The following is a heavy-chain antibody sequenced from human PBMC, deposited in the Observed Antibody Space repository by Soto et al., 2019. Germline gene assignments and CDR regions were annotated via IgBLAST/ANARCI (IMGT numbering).Heavy chain of an antibody. CDR1: GGSISSYY. CDR2: IYYSGST. CDR3: ARRWGRSFDY. Sequence: PSETLSLTCTVSGGSISSYYWSWIRQPPGKGLEWIGYIYYSGSTNYNPSLKSRVTISVDTSKNQFSLKLSSVTAGDTTAYYCARRWGRSFDYWGQGTLVTVSS. D-gene: IGHD2-15*01. J-gene: IGHJ4*02. V-gene: IGHV4-59*08.